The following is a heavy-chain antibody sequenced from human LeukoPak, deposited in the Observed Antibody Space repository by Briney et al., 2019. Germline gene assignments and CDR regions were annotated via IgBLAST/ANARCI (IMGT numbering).Heavy chain of an antibody. V-gene: IGHV3-74*01. CDR3: ARVTVAGRFDY. D-gene: IGHD6-19*01. CDR2: IKTDGSIT. Sequence: PPGGSLRLSCAASGFSFSVYWMHWVRQAPGKGPVWVSRIKTDGSITDYADSVKGRFTISRDNAKNTLYLQMNSLRAEDTAVYYCARVTVAGRFDYWGQGTLVTVSS. CDR1: GFSFSVYW. J-gene: IGHJ4*02.